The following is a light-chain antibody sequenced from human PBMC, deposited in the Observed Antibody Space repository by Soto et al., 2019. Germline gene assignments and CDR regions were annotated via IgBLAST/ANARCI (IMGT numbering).Light chain of an antibody. CDR3: HQRQSWPRT. CDR2: LTS. CDR1: QALNTR. Sequence: EIVLTQSPATLSAFPGDRVTLSCRASQALNTRLAWYQHKPGQAPRLLIYLTSNRAAGVPSRFSAWGSETDFTLTISDVRPEDFAVYYCHQRQSWPRTFGQGTKVDI. V-gene: IGKV3-11*01. J-gene: IGKJ1*01.